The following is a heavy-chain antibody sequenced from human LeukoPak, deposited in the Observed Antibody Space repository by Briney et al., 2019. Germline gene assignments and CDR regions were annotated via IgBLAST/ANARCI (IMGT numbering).Heavy chain of an antibody. V-gene: IGHV3-7*03. CDR3: ARENDSGWSGPSDY. D-gene: IGHD6-19*01. Sequence: GGSLRLSCAASGFTFSIYWMTWVRQAPGKGLEWVANIKQDGSEKYYVDSVKGRFTISRDNAKNSLYLQMNSLRAEDTAVYYCARENDSGWSGPSDYWGQGALVTVSS. CDR1: GFTFSIYW. CDR2: IKQDGSEK. J-gene: IGHJ4*02.